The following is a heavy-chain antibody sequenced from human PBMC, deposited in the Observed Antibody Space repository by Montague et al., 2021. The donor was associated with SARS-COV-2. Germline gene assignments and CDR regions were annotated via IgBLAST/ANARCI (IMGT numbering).Heavy chain of an antibody. V-gene: IGHV5-51*01. CDR3: ASPGGGHWSTFDV. Sequence: QSGAEVKKPGESLKISCWGSGDSFSRNWIGWLRQMPGKGLEWMGTIYPGGSDTRYSPSFQGQVTISADKSISTAYLQWTRLKASDTAMYYCASPGGGHWSTFDVWGQGTMVTVSS. CDR2: IYPGGSDT. D-gene: IGHD2-8*02. CDR1: GDSFSRNW. J-gene: IGHJ3*01.